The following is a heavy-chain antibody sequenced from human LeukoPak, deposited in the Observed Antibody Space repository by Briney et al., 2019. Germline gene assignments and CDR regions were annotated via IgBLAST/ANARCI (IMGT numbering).Heavy chain of an antibody. V-gene: IGHV1-69*13. Sequence: SVKVSCKASGGTFSSYAISWVRQAPGQGLEWMGGIIPIFGTANYAQKFQGRVTITADESTSTAYMELSSLRSEDTAVYYCARDPGIAAAGTEGRWFDPWGQGTLVTVSS. J-gene: IGHJ5*02. CDR1: GGTFSSYA. CDR3: ARDPGIAAAGTEGRWFDP. D-gene: IGHD6-13*01. CDR2: IIPIFGTA.